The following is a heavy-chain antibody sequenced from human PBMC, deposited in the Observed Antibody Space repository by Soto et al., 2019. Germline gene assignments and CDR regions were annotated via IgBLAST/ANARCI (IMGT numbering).Heavy chain of an antibody. V-gene: IGHV5-51*01. CDR3: ARKDKSGYFNWFDP. CDR1: GYKFTSYW. D-gene: IGHD3-22*01. Sequence: GESLKISCRTSGYKFTSYWIAWVRQMPGKGLEWMGIIFPSDSDTRYSPSFQGQVTISADRSTSTVFLQWASLKAADTAVYFCARKDKSGYFNWFDPWGQGTLVTVS. CDR2: IFPSDSDT. J-gene: IGHJ5*02.